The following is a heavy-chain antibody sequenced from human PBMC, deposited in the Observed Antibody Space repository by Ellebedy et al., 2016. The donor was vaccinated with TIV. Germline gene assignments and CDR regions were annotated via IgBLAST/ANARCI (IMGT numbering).Heavy chain of an antibody. V-gene: IGHV3-23*01. CDR3: AKRRYCDSTSCYGFDY. J-gene: IGHJ4*02. CDR1: GFTFSSYA. CDR2: ITSSGDST. D-gene: IGHD2-2*01. Sequence: GESLKISCAASGFTFSSYAMSWVRQAPGKGLEWVSAITSSGDSTYYADSVKGRFTISRDNSKNTLYLQLNSLRAEDTAVYFCAKRRYCDSTSCYGFDYWGQGTLVTVSS.